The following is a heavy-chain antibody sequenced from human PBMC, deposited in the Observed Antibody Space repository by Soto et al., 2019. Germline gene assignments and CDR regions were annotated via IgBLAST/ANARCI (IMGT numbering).Heavy chain of an antibody. D-gene: IGHD2-21*02. CDR1: GFTVSSNY. V-gene: IGHV3-53*01. CDR2: LYSGGTT. J-gene: IGHJ2*01. Sequence: EVPLVESGGGLIHPGGSLRLSCAASGFTVSSNYMNWVRQAPGMGLEWVSVLYSGGTTYYEDSVKGRFTISRDNSKNPLYLQMNSLRAEDTAVYYCARDLSEYGGNSRWYFDLLGRGTLVAVSS. CDR3: ARDLSEYGGNSRWYFDL.